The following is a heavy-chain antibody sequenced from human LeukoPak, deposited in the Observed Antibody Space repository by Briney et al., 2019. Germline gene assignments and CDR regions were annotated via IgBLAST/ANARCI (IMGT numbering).Heavy chain of an antibody. CDR1: GDSINSGGFY. CDR3: ARDLEYCSTTSCFT. CDR2: IHQSGIT. V-gene: IGHV4-30-2*01. D-gene: IGHD2-2*01. J-gene: IGHJ5*02. Sequence: SETLSLTCNVSGDSINSGGFYWNWIRQPPGKGLEWIAYIHQSGITVSNTSLKSRLTLSLDASKNQFSLRLTSVTVADTAVYYCARDLEYCSTTSCFTWGQGTLVTVSS.